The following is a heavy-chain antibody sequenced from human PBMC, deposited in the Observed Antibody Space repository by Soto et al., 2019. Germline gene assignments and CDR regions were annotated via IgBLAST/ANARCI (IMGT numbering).Heavy chain of an antibody. Sequence: GRSLRLSCTASGFSFNTSGMHWVRQTPDKGLEWVAVIAFDGSQKFYGDSVRGRFTISRDNSKNTLFLQMKSLTADDTAVYYCATKVRATNYLYYGMDVWGQGTTVTVSS. CDR2: IAFDGSQK. J-gene: IGHJ6*02. CDR1: GFSFNTSG. CDR3: ATKVRATNYLYYGMDV. V-gene: IGHV3-30*12.